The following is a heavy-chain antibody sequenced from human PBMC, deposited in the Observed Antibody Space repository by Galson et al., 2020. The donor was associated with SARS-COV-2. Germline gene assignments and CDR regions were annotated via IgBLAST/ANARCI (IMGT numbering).Heavy chain of an antibody. CDR3: AKDPYDSSGYSLGFDY. Sequence: GRSLRLSCAASGFTFSSYGMHWVRQAPGKGLEWVAVIWYDGSNKYYADSVKGRFTISRDNSKNTLYLQMNSLRAEDTAVYYCAKDPYDSSGYSLGFDYWGQGTLVTVSS. CDR2: IWYDGSNK. J-gene: IGHJ4*02. V-gene: IGHV3-33*06. CDR1: GFTFSSYG. D-gene: IGHD3-22*01.